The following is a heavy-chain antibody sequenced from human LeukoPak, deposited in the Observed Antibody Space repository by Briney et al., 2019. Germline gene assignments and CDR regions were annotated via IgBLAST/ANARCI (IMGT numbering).Heavy chain of an antibody. Sequence: GGSLRLSCAASGFTLSSHGMDWVRQAPGKGLEWVSGIRGDGVTTYYADSVKGRFTISRDNAKNSLYLQMNSLRAEDTAVYYCARDLAVTTSHYFDYWGQGTLVTVSS. J-gene: IGHJ4*02. CDR2: IRGDGVTT. CDR1: GFTLSSHG. D-gene: IGHD4-17*01. V-gene: IGHV3-48*04. CDR3: ARDLAVTTSHYFDY.